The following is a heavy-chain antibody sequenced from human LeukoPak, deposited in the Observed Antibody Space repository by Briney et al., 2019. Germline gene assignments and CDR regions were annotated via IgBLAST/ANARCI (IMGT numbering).Heavy chain of an antibody. D-gene: IGHD4-17*01. CDR2: ISGSGGNT. CDR3: ANRYGDYLDY. Sequence: GGSLRLSCAASGFTFSNYAMSWVRQAPGMGLEWVSAISGSGGNTYFADSVKGRFTISRDNSKNTLYLQMNSLRAEDTAVYYCANRYGDYLDYWGQGTLVTVSS. J-gene: IGHJ4*02. V-gene: IGHV3-23*01. CDR1: GFTFSNYA.